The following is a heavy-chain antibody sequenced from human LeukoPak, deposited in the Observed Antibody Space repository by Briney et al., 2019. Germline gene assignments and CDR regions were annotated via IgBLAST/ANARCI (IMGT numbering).Heavy chain of an antibody. D-gene: IGHD1-1*01. CDR2: IHYTGAT. J-gene: IGHJ4*02. CDR1: GGSITGYY. Sequence: PSETLSLTCAVYGGSITGYYWSWIRQTPGRGLEWVGEIHYTGATSYNPSLKSRATISTDTSKNQFSLRLSSVTAADTAVYFCARFKQLGRSFDSWGLGSLVTVSS. CDR3: ARFKQLGRSFDS. V-gene: IGHV4-34*01.